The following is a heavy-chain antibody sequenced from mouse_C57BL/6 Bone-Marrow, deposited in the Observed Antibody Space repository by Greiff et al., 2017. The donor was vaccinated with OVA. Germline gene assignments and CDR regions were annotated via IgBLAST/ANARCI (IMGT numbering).Heavy chain of an antibody. J-gene: IGHJ3*01. CDR3: VRHEWFFAY. D-gene: IGHD1-3*01. Sequence: EVKLMESGGGLVQPKGSLKLSCAASGFSFNTYAMNWVRQAPGKGLEWVARIRSKSNNYATYYADSVKDRFTISRDDSESMLYLQMNNLKAEDTAMYYCVRHEWFFAYWGQGTLVTVSA. V-gene: IGHV10-1*01. CDR2: IRSKSNNYAT. CDR1: GFSFNTYA.